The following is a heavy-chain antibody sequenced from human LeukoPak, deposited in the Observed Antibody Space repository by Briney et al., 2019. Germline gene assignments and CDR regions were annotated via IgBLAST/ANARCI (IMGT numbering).Heavy chain of an antibody. J-gene: IGHJ6*03. D-gene: IGHD1-26*01. Sequence: SETLSLTCTVSGGSISSSSYYWGWIRQPPGKGLEWIGSIYYSGTTYYNPSLKSRVTISVDASKNQFSLKLSSATAADTAVYFCARGLEVRARVGYHYYMDVWGKGTTVTVSS. V-gene: IGHV4-39*07. CDR1: GGSISSSSYY. CDR3: ARGLEVRARVGYHYYMDV. CDR2: IYYSGTT.